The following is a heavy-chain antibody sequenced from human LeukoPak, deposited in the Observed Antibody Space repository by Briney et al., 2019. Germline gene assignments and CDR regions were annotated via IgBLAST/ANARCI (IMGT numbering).Heavy chain of an antibody. CDR3: ARLRVGATPFDY. Sequence: VASVKVSCKASGYTFTGYGISWVRQAPGQGLEWMGWISAYNGNTNYAQKLQGRVTMTTDTSTSTAYMELRSLRSDDTAVYYCARLRVGATPFDYWGQGTLVTVSS. J-gene: IGHJ4*02. CDR2: ISAYNGNT. V-gene: IGHV1-18*01. D-gene: IGHD1-26*01. CDR1: GYTFTGYG.